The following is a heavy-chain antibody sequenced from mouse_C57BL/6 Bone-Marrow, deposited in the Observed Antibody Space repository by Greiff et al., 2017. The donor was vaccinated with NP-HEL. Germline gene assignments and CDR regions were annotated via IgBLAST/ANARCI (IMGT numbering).Heavy chain of an antibody. CDR2: IYPRSGNT. CDR3: ASSLGRGVY. CDR1: GYTFTSYG. Sequence: QVQLQQSGAELARPGASVKLSCTASGYTFTSYGISWVKQRPGQGLEWIGEIYPRSGNTYYNEKFKGKATLTADKSSSTAYMGLRSLTSGDSAVYFCASSLGRGVYWGQGTTLTVSS. J-gene: IGHJ2*01. D-gene: IGHD4-1*01. V-gene: IGHV1-81*01.